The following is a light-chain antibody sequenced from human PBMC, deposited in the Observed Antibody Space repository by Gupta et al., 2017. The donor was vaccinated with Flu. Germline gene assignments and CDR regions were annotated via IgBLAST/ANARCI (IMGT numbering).Light chain of an antibody. Sequence: QSELTQPPSASGTPGQRVTISCSGSTSNIGGNTVSWYQQFPGTAPKLLIYRNRYRPSGVPDRFSGSKSGTSASLAISGLQAEDESEYYCEAWDDSIQGCVFGGGTKMTVL. CDR3: EAWDDSIQGCV. V-gene: IGLV1-44*01. CDR1: TSNIGGNT. CDR2: RNR. J-gene: IGLJ3*02.